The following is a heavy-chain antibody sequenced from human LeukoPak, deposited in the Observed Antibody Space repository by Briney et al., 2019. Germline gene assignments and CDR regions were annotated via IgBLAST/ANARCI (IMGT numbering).Heavy chain of an antibody. V-gene: IGHV1-8*01. J-gene: IGHJ3*02. CDR1: GYTFTSYD. D-gene: IGHD3-3*01. CDR2: MNPNSGNT. CDR3: ARGGGDYDLWSGYYSGRAFDI. Sequence: ASVKVSCKASGYTFTSYDINWVRQATGQGLEWMGWMNPNSGNTGYAQKFQGRVTMTRNTSISTAYMELSSLRSEDTAVYYCARGGGDYDLWSGYYSGRAFDIWGQGTMVTVSS.